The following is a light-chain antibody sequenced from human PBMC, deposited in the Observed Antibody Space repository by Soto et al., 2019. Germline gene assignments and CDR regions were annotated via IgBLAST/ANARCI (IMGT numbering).Light chain of an antibody. Sequence: EIVLTQSPGTLSLSPGERATLSCRASQSVSSSYLAWYQQKPGQAPRLLIYGASSRATGIPDRFSGSGSETDFTLTIRKLEPEDFEVYYCQQYGSSPRTFGQGTKVEI. V-gene: IGKV3-20*01. J-gene: IGKJ1*01. CDR2: GAS. CDR1: QSVSSSY. CDR3: QQYGSSPRT.